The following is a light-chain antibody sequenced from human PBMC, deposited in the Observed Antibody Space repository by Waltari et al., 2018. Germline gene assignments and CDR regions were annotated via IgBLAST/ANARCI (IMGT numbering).Light chain of an antibody. CDR3: QHYVRLPAT. CDR2: GAS. J-gene: IGKJ1*01. Sequence: IVLTQSPGTLSLSPGERATLSCRASHSVSRSLAWNQQKPGQAPKLLIYGASTRATGIPGRFTGSGSGTYFSLTISSLEPEDFAIYFCQHYVRLPATFGQGTKVEIK. CDR1: HSVSRS. V-gene: IGKV3-20*01.